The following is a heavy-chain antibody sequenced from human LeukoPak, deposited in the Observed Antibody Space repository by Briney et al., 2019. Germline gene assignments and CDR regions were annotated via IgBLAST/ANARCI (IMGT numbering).Heavy chain of an antibody. CDR3: ASLNLAVALDY. CDR1: GGSISSSSYY. J-gene: IGHJ4*02. D-gene: IGHD6-19*01. Sequence: SETLSLTCTVSGGSISSSSYYWGWIRQPSGKGLEWIGSIYYSGSTYYNPSLKSRVTISVDTSKNQFSLKLSSVTAADAAVYYCASLNLAVALDYWGQGTLVTVSS. V-gene: IGHV4-39*01. CDR2: IYYSGST.